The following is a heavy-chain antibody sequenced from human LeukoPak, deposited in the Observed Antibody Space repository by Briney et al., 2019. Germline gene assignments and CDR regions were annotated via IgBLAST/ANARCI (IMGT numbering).Heavy chain of an antibody. D-gene: IGHD2-21*02. CDR1: GGSISNYY. V-gene: IGHV4-38-2*02. J-gene: IGHJ4*02. Sequence: SETLSLTCTVSGGSISNYYWGWIRQPPGKGLEWIGSIYHSGSTYSNPSLKSRVTISVDTSKNQFSLKLSSVTAADTAVYYCARVPGVTLYYFDYWGQGTLVTVSS. CDR3: ARVPGVTLYYFDY. CDR2: IYHSGST.